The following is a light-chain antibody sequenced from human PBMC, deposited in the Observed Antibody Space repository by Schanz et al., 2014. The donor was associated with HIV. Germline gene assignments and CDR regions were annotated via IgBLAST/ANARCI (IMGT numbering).Light chain of an antibody. V-gene: IGLV2-23*02. Sequence: QSALTQPASVSGSPGQSITISCTGTSSDVGSYNLVSWYQQYPGKVPKLMIYEVNKRPSGVSNRFSGSKSVNTASLTISGLQADDEADYYCCSYAGSSTFVVFGGGTKLTVL. CDR1: SSDVGSYNL. CDR2: EVN. CDR3: CSYAGSSTFVV. J-gene: IGLJ2*01.